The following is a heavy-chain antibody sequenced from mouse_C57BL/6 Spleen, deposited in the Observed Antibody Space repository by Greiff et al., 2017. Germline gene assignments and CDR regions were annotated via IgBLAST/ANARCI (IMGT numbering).Heavy chain of an antibody. V-gene: IGHV1-53*01. CDR1: GYTFTSYW. CDR2: INPSNGGT. D-gene: IGHD1-1*01. CDR3: ARSRHYYGTPFDY. Sequence: VQLQQSGTELVKPGASVKLSCKASGYTFTSYWMHWVKQRPGQGLEWIGNINPSNGGTNYNEKFKSKATLTVDKSSSTAYMQLSSLTSEDSAVYYCARSRHYYGTPFDYWCQGTTLTVSS. J-gene: IGHJ2*01.